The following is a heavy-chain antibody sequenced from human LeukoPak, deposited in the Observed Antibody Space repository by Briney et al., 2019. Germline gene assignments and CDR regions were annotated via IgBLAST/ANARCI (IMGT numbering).Heavy chain of an antibody. Sequence: PGGSLRLSCAASGFTFSSYAMSWVRQAPGKGLEWVSAISGSGGSAYYADSVEGRFTISRDNSKNTLYLQMNSLRAEDTAVYYCAKDRQWLRVTTFDYWGQGTLVTVSS. CDR1: GFTFSSYA. CDR3: AKDRQWLRVTTFDY. D-gene: IGHD6-19*01. V-gene: IGHV3-23*01. CDR2: ISGSGGSA. J-gene: IGHJ4*02.